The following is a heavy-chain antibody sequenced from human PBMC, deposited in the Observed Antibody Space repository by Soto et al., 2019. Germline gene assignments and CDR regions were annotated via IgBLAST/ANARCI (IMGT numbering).Heavy chain of an antibody. V-gene: IGHV4-61*01. CDR1: GGSVSSGSYY. D-gene: IGHD6-6*01. CDR2: IYYSGST. CDR3: AREGLVARPRFDY. J-gene: IGHJ4*02. Sequence: QVQLQESGPRLVKPSETLSLTCTVSGGSVSSGSYYWSWIRQPPGKGLEWIGYIYYSGSTNYKPSLKSRVTIAVDTSKNQFSLKLRSVTAADTAVYYCAREGLVARPRFDYWGQGTLVTVSS.